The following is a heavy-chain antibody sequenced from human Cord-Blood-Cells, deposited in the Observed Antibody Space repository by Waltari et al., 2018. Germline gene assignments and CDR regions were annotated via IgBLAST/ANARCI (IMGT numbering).Heavy chain of an antibody. CDR3: ARLDFWSGYYDY. J-gene: IGHJ4*02. V-gene: IGHV4-39*01. D-gene: IGHD3-3*01. CDR1: GGSISSSSSS. CDR2: IYYSGST. Sequence: QLQLQESGPGLVKPSETLSLTCTVSGGSISSSSSSWAWIRQPPGKGLEWIGSIYYSGSTYYNPSLKSRVTISVDTSKNQFSLKLSSVTAADTAVYYCARLDFWSGYYDYWGQGTLVTVSS.